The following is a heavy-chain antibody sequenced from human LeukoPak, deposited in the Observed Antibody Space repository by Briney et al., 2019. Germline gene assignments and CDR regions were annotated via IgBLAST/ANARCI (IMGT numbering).Heavy chain of an antibody. CDR3: AKPPPHDYSNYYYYYYMDV. CDR1: GFTFSSYS. V-gene: IGHV3-23*01. Sequence: GGSLRLSCAASGFTFSSYSMNWVRQAPGKGLEWVSAIGGSGGSTYYADSVKGRFTISRDNSKNTLYLQMNSLRAEDTAVYYCAKPPPHDYSNYYYYYYMDVWGKGTTVTVSS. J-gene: IGHJ6*03. CDR2: IGGSGGST. D-gene: IGHD4-11*01.